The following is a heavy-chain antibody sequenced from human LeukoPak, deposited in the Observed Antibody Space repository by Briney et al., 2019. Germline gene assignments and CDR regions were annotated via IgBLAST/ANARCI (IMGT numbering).Heavy chain of an antibody. CDR1: GYTFTSYG. J-gene: IGHJ2*01. V-gene: IGHV1-18*01. Sequence: GASVKVSCKASGYTFTSYGISWVRQAPGQGLEWMGWISAYNGNTNYAQKLQGRVTMTTDTSTSTAYMELRSLRSDDTTVYYRARVDGYYPSHWYFDLWGRGTLVTVSS. CDR2: ISAYNGNT. CDR3: ARVDGYYPSHWYFDL. D-gene: IGHD3-22*01.